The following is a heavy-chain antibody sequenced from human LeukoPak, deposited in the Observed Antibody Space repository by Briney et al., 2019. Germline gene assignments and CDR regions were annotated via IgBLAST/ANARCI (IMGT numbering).Heavy chain of an antibody. D-gene: IGHD3-22*01. CDR3: ARGGQYYDSSGYYYEDCYLDY. CDR1: GYTFTSYY. CDR2: INPSGGST. Sequence: ASVKVSCKASGYTFTSYYMHWVRQAPGQGLEWMGIINPSGGSTSYAQKFQGRVTMTRDTSTSTVYMELSSLRSEDTAVYYCARGGQYYDSSGYYYEDCYLDYWGQGTLVTVSS. V-gene: IGHV1-46*01. J-gene: IGHJ4*02.